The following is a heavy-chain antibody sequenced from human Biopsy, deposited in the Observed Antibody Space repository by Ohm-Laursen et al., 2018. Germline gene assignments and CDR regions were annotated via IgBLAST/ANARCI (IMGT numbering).Heavy chain of an antibody. CDR2: IFPTGIT. J-gene: IGHJ3*01. CDR3: ARLFRLDDYWNDDPPDGFDV. Sequence: TQTLTCTVSGTSLSHFYWSWIRQPAGKGLEWIGRIFPTGITNYNPSLKSRVSVSVDTSKNQFSLRLSSVTAADTAMFFCARLFRLDDYWNDDPPDGFDVWGQGTMVTVSS. CDR1: GTSLSHFY. D-gene: IGHD3-3*01. V-gene: IGHV4-4*07.